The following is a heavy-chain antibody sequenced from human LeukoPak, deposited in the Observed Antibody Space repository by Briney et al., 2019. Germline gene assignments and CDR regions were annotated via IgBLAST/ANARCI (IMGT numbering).Heavy chain of an antibody. CDR3: ARDYRHSSSWYYFDY. CDR2: INPNSGGT. CDR1: GYTFTGYY. J-gene: IGHJ4*02. V-gene: IGHV1-2*02. Sequence: ASVKVSCKASGYTFTGYYMHWVRQAPGQGLEWMGWINPNSGGTNYAQKFQGRVTMTRDTSISTAYMELSRLRSDDTAVYYSARDYRHSSSWYYFDYWGQGTLVTVSS. D-gene: IGHD6-13*01.